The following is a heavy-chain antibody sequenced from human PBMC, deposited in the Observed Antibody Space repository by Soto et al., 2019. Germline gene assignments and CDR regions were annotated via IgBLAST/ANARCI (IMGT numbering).Heavy chain of an antibody. V-gene: IGHV3-30*18. Sequence: QVQLVESGGGVVQPGRSLRLSCAASGFTFSSYGMHWVRQAPGKGLEWVAVISYDGSNKYYADSVKGRFTISRDNSXNXXYLQMNSLRAEDTAVYYCAKSSGGYDFYYYYGMDVWGQGTTVTVSS. CDR3: AKSSGGYDFYYYYGMDV. CDR1: GFTFSSYG. J-gene: IGHJ6*02. CDR2: ISYDGSNK. D-gene: IGHD5-12*01.